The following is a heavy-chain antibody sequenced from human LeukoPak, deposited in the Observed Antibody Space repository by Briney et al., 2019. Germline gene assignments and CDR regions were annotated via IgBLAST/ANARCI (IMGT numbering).Heavy chain of an antibody. CDR3: ASQYYYGSGSPGAPFDY. D-gene: IGHD3-10*01. CDR2: INHSGST. CDR1: GGSFSGYY. Sequence: SETLSLTCAVYGGSFSGYYWSWIRQPPGKGLEWIGEINHSGSTNYNPSLKSRVTISVDTSKNQFSLKLSSVTAADTAVHYCASQYYYGSGSPGAPFDYWGQGTLVTVSS. V-gene: IGHV4-34*01. J-gene: IGHJ4*02.